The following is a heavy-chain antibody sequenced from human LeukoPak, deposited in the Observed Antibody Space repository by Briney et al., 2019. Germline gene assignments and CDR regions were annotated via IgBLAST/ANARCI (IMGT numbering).Heavy chain of an antibody. CDR1: GFTFSSYD. Sequence: GGSLRLSCAASGFTFSSYDMHWVRQATRKGLEWVSAIGTAGDTYYPGSVKGRFTISRENAKNSLYLQMNSLRAGDTAVYYCARVRKYSGYYSWYFDLWGRGTLVTVSS. CDR2: IGTAGDT. CDR3: ARVRKYSGYYSWYFDL. V-gene: IGHV3-13*01. D-gene: IGHD5-12*01. J-gene: IGHJ2*01.